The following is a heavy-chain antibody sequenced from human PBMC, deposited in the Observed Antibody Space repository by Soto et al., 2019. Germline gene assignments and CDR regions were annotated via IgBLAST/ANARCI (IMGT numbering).Heavy chain of an antibody. V-gene: IGHV3-30-3*01. Sequence: GGSLRLSCAASGFTFSSYAMHWVRQAPGKGLEWVAVISYDGSNKYYADSVKGRFTISRDNSKNTLYLQMNSLRAEDTAVYYCARDRLGYSGTTDYYYSGMDVWGQGTTVTVSS. J-gene: IGHJ6*02. CDR2: ISYDGSNK. D-gene: IGHD5-12*01. CDR3: ARDRLGYSGTTDYYYSGMDV. CDR1: GFTFSSYA.